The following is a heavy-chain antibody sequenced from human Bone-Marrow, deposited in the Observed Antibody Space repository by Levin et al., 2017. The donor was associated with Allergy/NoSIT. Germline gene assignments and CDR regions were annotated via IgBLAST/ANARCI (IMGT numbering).Heavy chain of an antibody. V-gene: IGHV3-23*01. J-gene: IGHJ4*02. CDR3: AKTIAARPHGVALDY. CDR1: GFTFSSYA. D-gene: IGHD6-6*01. CDR2: ISGSGGST. Sequence: SCAASGFTFSSYAMSWVRQAPGKGLEWVSAISGSGGSTYYADSVKGRFTISRDNSKNTLYLQMNSLRAEDTAVYYCAKTIAARPHGVALDYWGQGTLVTVSS.